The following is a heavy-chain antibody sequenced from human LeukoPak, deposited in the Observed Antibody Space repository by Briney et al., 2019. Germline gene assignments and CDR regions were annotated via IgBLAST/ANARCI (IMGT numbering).Heavy chain of an antibody. V-gene: IGHV3-30*03. J-gene: IGHJ4*02. D-gene: IGHD6-13*01. CDR1: GFTFSNYG. CDR3: ARGPSKGYSSSWYLGH. CDR2: ISYDGSNE. Sequence: GGSLRLSCVASGFTFSNYGMHWVRQAPGKGLEWVAVISYDGSNEYYADSVKGRFTISRDNSKNTLYMEVNSLRAEDTAVYSCARGPSKGYSSSWYLGHWGQGTLVTVSS.